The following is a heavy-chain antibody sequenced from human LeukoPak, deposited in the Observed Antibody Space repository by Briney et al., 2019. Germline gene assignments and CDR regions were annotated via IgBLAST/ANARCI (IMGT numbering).Heavy chain of an antibody. V-gene: IGHV1-8*01. CDR1: GSTFTSYN. J-gene: IGHJ4*02. CDR3: VPYYDVSGYKD. Sequence: ASVKVSCKASGSTFTSYNINWVRQATGQGLEWMGWMNPNSGNTAYAQKFQGRVTMTRNTSTSTAYMELSGLRFEDSAVYYCVPYYDVSGYKDWGQGTLVTVSS. D-gene: IGHD3-22*01. CDR2: MNPNSGNT.